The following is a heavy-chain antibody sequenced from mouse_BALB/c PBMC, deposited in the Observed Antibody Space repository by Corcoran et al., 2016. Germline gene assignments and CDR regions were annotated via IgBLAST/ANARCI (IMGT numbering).Heavy chain of an antibody. CDR1: GYTFTDYS. V-gene: IGHV9-2-1*01. Sequence: QIQLVQSGPELKKPGETVKISCKASGYTFTDYSMHWVKQAPGKGLKWMGWINTETGGPTYADDFKGRFAFSLETSASTAYLQINNLKNEDTATYFCAISPYGNYGIYYAMDYWGQGTSVTVSS. J-gene: IGHJ4*01. CDR2: INTETGGP. D-gene: IGHD2-1*01. CDR3: AISPYGNYGIYYAMDY.